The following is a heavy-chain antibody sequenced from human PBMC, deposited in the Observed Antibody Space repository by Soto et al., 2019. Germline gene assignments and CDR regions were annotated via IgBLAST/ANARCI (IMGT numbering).Heavy chain of an antibody. D-gene: IGHD2-2*01. V-gene: IGHV5-51*01. Sequence: PGESLKISCKGSGYSFISYWIGWVRQMPGKGLEWMGIIYPGDSDTRYSPSFQGQVTISADKSISTAYLQWSNLKASDTAMYYCARRRVPASHYYYGMDVWGQGTAVTVSS. CDR3: ARRRVPASHYYYGMDV. CDR1: GYSFISYW. CDR2: IYPGDSDT. J-gene: IGHJ6*02.